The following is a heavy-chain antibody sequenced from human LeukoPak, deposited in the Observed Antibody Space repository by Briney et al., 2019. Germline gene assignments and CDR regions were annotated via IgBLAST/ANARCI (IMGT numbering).Heavy chain of an antibody. V-gene: IGHV4-61*02. J-gene: IGHJ4*02. Sequence: SETLSLTCTVSGGSISGGSYCWSWIRQPAGKGLEWIGRICASGSTNHNPSLKSRVTISVDTSKNQFSMKLSSVTAADTAVYYCARGLSNLEYWGQGTLVTVSS. CDR1: GGSISGGSYC. D-gene: IGHD4-11*01. CDR3: ARGLSNLEY. CDR2: ICASGST.